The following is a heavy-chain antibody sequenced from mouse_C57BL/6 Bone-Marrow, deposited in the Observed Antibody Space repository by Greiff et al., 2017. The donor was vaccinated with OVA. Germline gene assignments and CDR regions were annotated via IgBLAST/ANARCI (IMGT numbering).Heavy chain of an antibody. D-gene: IGHD1-1*01. CDR3: ARRGHYYGSRKGDFDY. CDR1: GYTFTSYW. V-gene: IGHV1-64*01. J-gene: IGHJ2*01. Sequence: QVQLQQPGAELVKPGDSVKLSCKASGYTFTSYWMHWVKQRPGQGLEWIGMIHPNSGSTNYNAKFKSKATLTVDKSSSTAYRQRSSLTSEDSAVYYCARRGHYYGSRKGDFDYWGQGTTLTVSS. CDR2: IHPNSGST.